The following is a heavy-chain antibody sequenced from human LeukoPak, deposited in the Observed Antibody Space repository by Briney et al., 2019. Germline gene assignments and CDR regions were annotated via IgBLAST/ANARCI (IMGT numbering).Heavy chain of an antibody. Sequence: PGGSLRLSCATSGFTFNNNAMSWVRQAPGKGLEWVSAINGGGDATEYADSVKGRFTISRDNSKNTLYLQMNSLGAEDTAVYYCARALLVRNGYNYSPNYFDYWGQGTLVTVSS. V-gene: IGHV3-23*01. J-gene: IGHJ4*02. D-gene: IGHD5-24*01. CDR3: ARALLVRNGYNYSPNYFDY. CDR1: GFTFNNNA. CDR2: INGGGDAT.